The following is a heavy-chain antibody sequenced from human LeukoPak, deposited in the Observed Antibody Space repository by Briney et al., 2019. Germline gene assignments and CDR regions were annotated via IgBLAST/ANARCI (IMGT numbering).Heavy chain of an antibody. CDR2: FNSDGSST. CDR3: ASLYYYDSSGYYQPDY. D-gene: IGHD3-22*01. Sequence: PGGSLRLSCAASGFTFSSYWMHWVRQPPGKGLVWVSLFNSDGSSTSYADSVKGRFTISRDNAKNTLYLQMNSLRAEDTAVYYCASLYYYDSSGYYQPDYWGQGTLVTVSS. CDR1: GFTFSSYW. V-gene: IGHV3-74*01. J-gene: IGHJ4*02.